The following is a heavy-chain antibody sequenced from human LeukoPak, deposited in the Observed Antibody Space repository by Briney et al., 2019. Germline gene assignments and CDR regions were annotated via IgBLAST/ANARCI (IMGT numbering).Heavy chain of an antibody. CDR1: GFTFSTYY. Sequence: GGSLRLSCAASGFTFSTYYMSWVRQAPGKGLEWVANIKEDGSEKYYLDSVKGRFTISRDNAKNSLYLQMNSLRAEDTAVYYCARISTGYDYWGQGTLVTVSS. CDR3: ARISTGYDY. CDR2: IKEDGSEK. J-gene: IGHJ4*02. D-gene: IGHD3-10*01. V-gene: IGHV3-7*01.